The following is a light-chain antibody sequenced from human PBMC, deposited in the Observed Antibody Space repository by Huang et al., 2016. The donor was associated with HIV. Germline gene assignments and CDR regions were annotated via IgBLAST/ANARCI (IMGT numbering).Light chain of an antibody. Sequence: IVMTQSPLSLPVTPGEPASLSCRSRQSLLQSKGTNYLVWYLQKPGQAPQLVMYMAFDRAAGVPDRFSGSGSGTEFTLNISRLEAEDVGVYYWMQALQTPYTIGQGTKLEIK. CDR3: MQALQTPYT. J-gene: IGKJ2*01. V-gene: IGKV2-28*01. CDR1: QSLLQSKGTNY. CDR2: MAF.